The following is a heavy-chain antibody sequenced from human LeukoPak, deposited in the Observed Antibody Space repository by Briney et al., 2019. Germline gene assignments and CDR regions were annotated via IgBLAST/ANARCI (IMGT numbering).Heavy chain of an antibody. CDR2: ISSSSSTI. V-gene: IGHV3-48*01. CDR3: ARTYYDFWSGYYP. Sequence: PGGCLRLSCAASGFTFSSYSMEWVRQAPGKGREWVSYISSSSSTIYYADSVKGRFTISRDNAKNSLYLEMNSLRAEDTAVYYCARTYYDFWSGYYPWGQGTLVTVSS. J-gene: IGHJ5*02. D-gene: IGHD3-3*01. CDR1: GFTFSSYS.